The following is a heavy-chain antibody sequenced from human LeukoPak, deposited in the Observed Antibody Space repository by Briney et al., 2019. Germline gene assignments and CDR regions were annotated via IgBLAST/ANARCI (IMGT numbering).Heavy chain of an antibody. CDR3: ARDFYDGFALDY. V-gene: IGHV3-21*01. CDR1: GFTFNTYS. D-gene: IGHD2/OR15-2a*01. CDR2: IFGSSTYI. Sequence: GGSLRLSCAASGFTFNTYSMNWVRQAPGKGLEWVSFIFGSSTYIYYTDSVKGRFTISRDNAKNSLYLQMNSLRAEDTAVYYCARDFYDGFALDYWGQGTLVTVSS. J-gene: IGHJ4*02.